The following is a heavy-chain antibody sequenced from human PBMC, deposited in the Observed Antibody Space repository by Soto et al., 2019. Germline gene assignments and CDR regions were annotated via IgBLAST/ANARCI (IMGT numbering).Heavy chain of an antibody. CDR3: VRDIGSSGYYGMDV. CDR2: IYGGGTT. D-gene: IGHD5-12*01. CDR1: GFTVSSHY. Sequence: EVQLVDSGGDLVQPGGSLRLSCAASGFTVSSHYMIWVRQAPGKGLEWVSLIYGGGTTYYADSVKGRFTVSRDNSKNTLYLQMNSLRAEDTGVYYCVRDIGSSGYYGMDVWGQGTTVTVSS. J-gene: IGHJ6*02. V-gene: IGHV3-66*01.